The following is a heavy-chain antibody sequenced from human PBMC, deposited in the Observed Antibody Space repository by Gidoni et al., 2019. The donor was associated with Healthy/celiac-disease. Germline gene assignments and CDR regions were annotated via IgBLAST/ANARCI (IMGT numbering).Heavy chain of an antibody. CDR3: ARVEYDFWSGYYATYLDY. J-gene: IGHJ4*02. D-gene: IGHD3-3*01. V-gene: IGHV4-38-2*02. Sequence: QVQLQESGRGLVKPSETLSLTCTDSGYSISSGYYWGWTRQPPGKGLKWIGSIYHSGSTYYNPSLKSRVTLSVDTSKNQFSLKLSSVTAADTAVYYCARVEYDFWSGYYATYLDYWGQGTLVTVSS. CDR2: IYHSGST. CDR1: GYSISSGYY.